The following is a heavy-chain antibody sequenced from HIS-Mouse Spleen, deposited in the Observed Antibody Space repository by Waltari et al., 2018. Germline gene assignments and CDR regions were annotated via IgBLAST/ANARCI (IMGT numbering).Heavy chain of an antibody. CDR2: ISYDGSNK. CDR3: ARSRYYYDSSGYSAFDI. J-gene: IGHJ3*02. D-gene: IGHD3-22*01. Sequence: QVQLVESGGGVVQPGRSLRLSCAASGFPFSSYAMHWFRQAPGKGLEWVAVISYDGSNKYYADSVKGRFTISRDNSKNTLYLQMNSLRAEDTAVYYCARSRYYYDSSGYSAFDIWGQGTMVTVSS. V-gene: IGHV3-30*04. CDR1: GFPFSSYA.